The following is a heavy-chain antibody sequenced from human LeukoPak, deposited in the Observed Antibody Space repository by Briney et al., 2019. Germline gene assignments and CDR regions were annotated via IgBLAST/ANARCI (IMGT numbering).Heavy chain of an antibody. CDR2: ISGSGGST. D-gene: IGHD3-10*01. CDR1: GFTFSSYG. V-gene: IGHV3-23*01. J-gene: IGHJ4*02. CDR3: AKGKTLVRGVIILDY. Sequence: HPGGSLRLSCAASGFTFSSYGMSWVRQAPGKGLEWVSAISGSGGSTHYADSVKGRFTISRDNSKNTLYLQMNSLRAEDTAVYYCAKGKTLVRGVIILDYWGQGTLVTVSS.